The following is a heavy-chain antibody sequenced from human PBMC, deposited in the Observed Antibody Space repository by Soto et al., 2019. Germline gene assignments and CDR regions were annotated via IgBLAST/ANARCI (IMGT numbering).Heavy chain of an antibody. CDR1: GYTFTSYD. CDR2: MNPNSGNT. D-gene: IGHD5-18*01. CDR3: ARGTAMVTRYYYYYYMDV. Sequence: ASVKVSCKASGYTFTSYDINWVRQATGQGLEWMGWMNPNSGNTGYAQKFQGRVTMTRNTSISTAYMELSSLRSEDTAVYYCARGTAMVTRYYYYYYMDVWGKGTTVTVSS. V-gene: IGHV1-8*01. J-gene: IGHJ6*03.